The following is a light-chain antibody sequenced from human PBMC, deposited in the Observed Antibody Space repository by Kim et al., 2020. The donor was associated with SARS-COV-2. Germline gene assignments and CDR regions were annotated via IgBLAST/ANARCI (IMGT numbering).Light chain of an antibody. CDR3: QQYENSPWM. Sequence: SPGERATLSCRASQSVSSMYLAWYQQKPGQAPRLLIYGASSRATGIPDRFSGSGSGTDFTLTISRLEPEDCAVYYCQQYENSPWMFGQGTKVDIK. CDR1: QSVSSMY. J-gene: IGKJ1*01. CDR2: GAS. V-gene: IGKV3-20*01.